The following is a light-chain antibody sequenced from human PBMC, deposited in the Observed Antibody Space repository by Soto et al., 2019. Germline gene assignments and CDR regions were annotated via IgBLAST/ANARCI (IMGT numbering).Light chain of an antibody. Sequence: TQSPSTLSASVGDRVTITCRASQNIGRNLAWYQQIPGQAPRLLFYDASTRATGIPARFSGSGSGTDFTLTISSLEPEDFAVYYCQQRSNWPITFGQGTRLEIK. CDR2: DAS. CDR1: QNIGRN. CDR3: QQRSNWPIT. V-gene: IGKV3-11*01. J-gene: IGKJ5*01.